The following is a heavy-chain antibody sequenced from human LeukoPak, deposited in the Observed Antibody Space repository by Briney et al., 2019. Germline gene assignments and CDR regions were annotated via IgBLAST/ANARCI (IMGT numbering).Heavy chain of an antibody. Sequence: ASVKVSCKASGYTFTSYGISWVRQAPGQGLEWMGWISAYNGNTNYAQKLQGRVTMTTDTSTSTAYMELRSLRSDDTGVYYCARDSWHMIVVVTHAFDIWGQGTMVTVSS. CDR3: ARDSWHMIVVVTHAFDI. CDR1: GYTFTSYG. V-gene: IGHV1-18*01. J-gene: IGHJ3*02. CDR2: ISAYNGNT. D-gene: IGHD3-22*01.